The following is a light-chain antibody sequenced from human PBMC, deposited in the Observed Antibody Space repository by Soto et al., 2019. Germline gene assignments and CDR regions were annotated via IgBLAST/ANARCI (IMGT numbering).Light chain of an antibody. CDR1: QTISSS. V-gene: IGKV1-5*01. CDR3: QQHNDYTAVT. CDR2: DAS. J-gene: IGKJ2*01. Sequence: DIQVTQSPSTLSASVGDRVTITCRASQTISSSLAWYQHKPGKAPKLLIFDASTLQTGVPSRFSGGGFGTEFTLTITGLQPDDFATYYCQQHNDYTAVTFGQGTKLEIK.